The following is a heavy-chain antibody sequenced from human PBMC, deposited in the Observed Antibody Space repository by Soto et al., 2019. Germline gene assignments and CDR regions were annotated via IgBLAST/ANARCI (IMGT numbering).Heavy chain of an antibody. CDR2: INHSGST. J-gene: IGHJ3*02. CDR3: ARDSTRRGACDI. Sequence: SETLSLTCAVYNGSFSVYYWTWIRQTPGKGLEWIGEINHSGSTNYNPSLKSRVTISVDTSKNQFSLKLSSVTAADTAVYYCARDSTRRGACDIWGQGTMVTVS. V-gene: IGHV4-34*01. D-gene: IGHD2-2*01. CDR1: NGSFSVYY.